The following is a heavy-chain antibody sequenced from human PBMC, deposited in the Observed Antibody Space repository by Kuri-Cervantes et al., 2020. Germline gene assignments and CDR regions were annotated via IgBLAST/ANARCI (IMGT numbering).Heavy chain of an antibody. D-gene: IGHD6-19*01. CDR2: IYYSGST. Sequence: SETLSLTCTVSGGSISSSSYYWGWIRQPPGKGLEWIGNIYYSGSTYYNPSLKSRVTISVDTSKNQFSLKVSSVTAADTAVYYCARTGNLAVAGNYWGQGTLVTVSS. V-gene: IGHV4-39*01. CDR1: GGSISSSSYY. CDR3: ARTGNLAVAGNY. J-gene: IGHJ4*02.